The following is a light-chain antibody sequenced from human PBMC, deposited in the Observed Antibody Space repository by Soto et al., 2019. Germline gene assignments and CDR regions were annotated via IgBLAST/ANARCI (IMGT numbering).Light chain of an antibody. J-gene: IGLJ1*01. Sequence: QSALTQPASVSGSPGQSITISSTGTSSDVGGYNYVSWYQQHPGKAPKLMIYEVTNRPSGVSNRFSGSKSGNTASLTVSGLQAADEADYFCKSYAGSNTYVFGSGTKLTVL. CDR2: EVT. V-gene: IGLV2-14*01. CDR1: SSDVGGYNY. CDR3: KSYAGSNTYV.